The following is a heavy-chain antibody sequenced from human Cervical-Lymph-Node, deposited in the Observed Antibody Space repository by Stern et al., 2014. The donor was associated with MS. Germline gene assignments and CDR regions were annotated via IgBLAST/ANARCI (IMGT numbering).Heavy chain of an antibody. J-gene: IGHJ6*02. V-gene: IGHV1-69*01. CDR1: GYTFNTYA. CDR3: ARVHDTYGFGMDV. CDR2: VIPIFGTA. Sequence: QVQLVQSGAEVKKPGSSVKVSCKASGYTFNTYAISWVRQAPGQGLEWMGGVIPIFGTANYAQNFQGRVTITADESTRTAYMELSSLRSEDTAVYYCARVHDTYGFGMDVWGQGTTVTVSS. D-gene: IGHD4-17*01.